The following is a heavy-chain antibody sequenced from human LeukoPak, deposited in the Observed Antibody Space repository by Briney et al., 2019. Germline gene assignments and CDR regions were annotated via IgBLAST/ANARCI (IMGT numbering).Heavy chain of an antibody. V-gene: IGHV3-7*03. J-gene: IGHJ4*02. CDR3: ARPLGKGQDY. D-gene: IGHD7-27*01. CDR1: GFTFSSYW. CDR2: IKQDGSEK. Sequence: GGSLRLSCATSGFTFSSYWMTWVRQAPGKGLEWVANIKQDGSEKYYVDSVKGRFTISRDNPKNSLYLQMNGLRAEDTAVYYCARPLGKGQDYWGQGTLVTVSS.